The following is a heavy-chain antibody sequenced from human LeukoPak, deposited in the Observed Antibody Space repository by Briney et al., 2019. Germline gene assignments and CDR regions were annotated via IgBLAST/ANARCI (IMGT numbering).Heavy chain of an antibody. D-gene: IGHD2-2*01. CDR2: IRYDGSNK. V-gene: IGHV3-30*02. CDR1: GFTFSSYG. CDR3: AKEDIVVVPAAMNFDY. J-gene: IGHJ4*02. Sequence: AGGSLRLSCAASGFTFSSYGMHWVRQAPGKGLEGVAFIRYDGSNKYYADSVKGRFTISRDNSKNTLYLQMNSLRAEDTAVYYCAKEDIVVVPAAMNFDYWGQGTLVTVSS.